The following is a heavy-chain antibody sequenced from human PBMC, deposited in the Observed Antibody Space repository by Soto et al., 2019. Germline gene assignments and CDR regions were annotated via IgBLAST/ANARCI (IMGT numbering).Heavy chain of an antibody. J-gene: IGHJ4*02. CDR1: GGSISSYY. CDR2: IYYSGST. D-gene: IGHD6-13*01. V-gene: IGHV4-59*01. Sequence: SETLSLTCTVSGGSISSYYWSWIRQPPGKGLEWIGYIYYSGSTNYNPSLKSRVTISVDTSKNQFSLKLSSVTAADTAVYYCGRETDAGYSSSQFDYWGQGPLVTASS. CDR3: GRETDAGYSSSQFDY.